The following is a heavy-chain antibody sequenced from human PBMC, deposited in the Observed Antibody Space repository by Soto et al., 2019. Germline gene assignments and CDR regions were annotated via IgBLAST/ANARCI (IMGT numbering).Heavy chain of an antibody. J-gene: IGHJ4*02. D-gene: IGHD2-15*01. CDR3: AKDHLVGYCSGGSCYLGSYFDY. V-gene: IGHV3-23*01. CDR2: ISGSGGST. Sequence: GGSLRLSCAASGFTFSSYAVSWVRQAPGKGLEWVSAISGSGGSTYYADSVKGRFTISRDNSKNTLYLQMNSLRAEDTAVYYCAKDHLVGYCSGGSCYLGSYFDYWGQGTLVTVSS. CDR1: GFTFSSYA.